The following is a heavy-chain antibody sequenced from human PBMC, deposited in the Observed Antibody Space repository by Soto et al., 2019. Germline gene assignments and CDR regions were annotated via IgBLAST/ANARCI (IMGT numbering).Heavy chain of an antibody. Sequence: SETLSLTCTVSGGSISSYYWSWIRQPPGKGLEWIGYIYYSGSTNYNPSLKSRVTISVDTSKNQFSLKLSSVTAADTAVYYCARAIVVVPAAFRMDVWGQGTTVTVSS. D-gene: IGHD2-2*01. V-gene: IGHV4-59*01. CDR2: IYYSGST. CDR3: ARAIVVVPAAFRMDV. J-gene: IGHJ6*02. CDR1: GGSISSYY.